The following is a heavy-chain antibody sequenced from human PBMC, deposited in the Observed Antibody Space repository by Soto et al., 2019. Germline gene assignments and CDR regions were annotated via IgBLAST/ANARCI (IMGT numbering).Heavy chain of an antibody. CDR2: INWNGLTR. CDR1: GFIFDDYG. D-gene: IGHD3-9*01. Sequence: GESLTISCAGSGFIFDDYGMSWVRQRPGKGLEWVAGINWNGLTRDYVDSVRGRFTISRDDAKSHVYLEMNDVRPEDTALYYCARAHPRGRYFDWLIFPLGYWGRGALVTVSS. CDR3: ARAHPRGRYFDWLIFPLGY. J-gene: IGHJ4*02. V-gene: IGHV3-20*04.